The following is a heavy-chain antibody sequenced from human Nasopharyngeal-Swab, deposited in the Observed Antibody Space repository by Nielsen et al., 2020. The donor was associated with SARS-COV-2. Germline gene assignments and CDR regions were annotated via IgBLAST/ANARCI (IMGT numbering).Heavy chain of an antibody. V-gene: IGHV3-20*04. CDR3: ARDLRKYYYLDV. Sequence: GESLKISCAASGFTFDDYGMSWVRQAPGKGLEWVSGINWNGGSTGYADSVKGRFTISRDNSKNTLYLQMNSLRADDTAVYYCARDLRKYYYLDVWGKGTTFTVSS. CDR1: GFTFDDYG. J-gene: IGHJ6*03. CDR2: INWNGGST.